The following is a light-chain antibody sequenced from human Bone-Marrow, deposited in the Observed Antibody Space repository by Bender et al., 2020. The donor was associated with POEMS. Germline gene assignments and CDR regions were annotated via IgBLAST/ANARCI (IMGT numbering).Light chain of an antibody. Sequence: QSALTQPASVSGSPGQSITISCTGTSSDVGGYNYVSWYQQHPGKAPKLMIYDVTHRPSGVSDRFSGSKSGNTASLTISGLQAEDEAHYYCSSYTSTSSTYVVFGGGTRLTVL. CDR1: SSDVGGYNY. V-gene: IGLV2-14*01. CDR3: SSYTSTSSTYVV. J-gene: IGLJ2*01. CDR2: DVT.